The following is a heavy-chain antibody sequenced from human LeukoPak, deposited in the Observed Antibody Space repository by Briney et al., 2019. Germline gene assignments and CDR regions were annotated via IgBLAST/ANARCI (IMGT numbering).Heavy chain of an antibody. J-gene: IGHJ3*02. CDR1: GLTFINFG. CDR3: AKSRLSGINDAFDI. CDR2: ISGGAVIT. Sequence: PGGSLRLSCAASGLTFINFGMTWVRQAPGKGLEWVSAISGGAVITFYADSVKGPFTISRDNSKNTLYLQMNSLRAEDTALYYCAKSRLSGINDAFDIWGQGTMVTVSS. V-gene: IGHV3-23*01. D-gene: IGHD3-3*01.